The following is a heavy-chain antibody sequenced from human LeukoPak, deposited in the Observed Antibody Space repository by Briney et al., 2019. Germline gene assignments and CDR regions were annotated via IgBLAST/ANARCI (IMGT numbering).Heavy chain of an antibody. V-gene: IGHV3-13*01. CDR3: ATYYDSSGYLGY. Sequence: GGSLRLSCAASGFTFSDHAMHWVRQAPGKGLEWVSAVGIAADTFYPGSVKGRFTISRDNSKNTLYLQMNSLRAEDTAVYYCATYYDSSGYLGYWGQGTLVTVSS. CDR2: VGIAADT. D-gene: IGHD3-22*01. J-gene: IGHJ4*02. CDR1: GFTFSDHA.